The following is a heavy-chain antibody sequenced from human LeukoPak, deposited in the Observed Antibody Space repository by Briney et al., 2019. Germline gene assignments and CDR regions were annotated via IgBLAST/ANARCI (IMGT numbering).Heavy chain of an antibody. Sequence: ASVKVSCKASGYTFTSYDINWVRQATGQGLEWMGWMNPNSGNTGYAQKFQGRVTMTRNTSISTAYMEPSSLRSEDTAVYYCARVGVVITRGYYYYMDVWGKGTTVTVSS. J-gene: IGHJ6*03. V-gene: IGHV1-8*01. CDR2: MNPNSGNT. CDR1: GYTFTSYD. CDR3: ARVGVVITRGYYYYMDV. D-gene: IGHD3-22*01.